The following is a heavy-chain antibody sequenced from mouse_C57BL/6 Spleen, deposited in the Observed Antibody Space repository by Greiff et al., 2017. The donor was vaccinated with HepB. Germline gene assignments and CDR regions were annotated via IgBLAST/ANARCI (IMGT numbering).Heavy chain of an antibody. V-gene: IGHV5-9-1*02. Sequence: EVMLVESGEGLVKPGGSLKLSCAASGFTFSSYAMSWVRQTPEKRLEWVAYISSGGDYIYYADTVKGRFTISRDNARNTLYLQMSSLKSEDTAMYYCTRDRNWDGGFDYWGQGTTLTVSS. CDR3: TRDRNWDGGFDY. CDR2: ISSGGDYI. J-gene: IGHJ2*01. CDR1: GFTFSSYA. D-gene: IGHD4-1*01.